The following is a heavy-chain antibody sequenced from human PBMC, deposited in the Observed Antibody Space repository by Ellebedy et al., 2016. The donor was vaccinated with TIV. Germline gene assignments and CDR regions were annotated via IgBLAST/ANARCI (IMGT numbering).Heavy chain of an antibody. CDR1: GGSFSGYY. Sequence: SETLSLTXAVYGGSFSGYYWTWIRQLPGKGLEWSGEINHSGTTNYNPSLRSRVTISVDTPKNEFSLRVSSVTAADTAIYYCARAQGRLHLPAASRWFNPWGQGTLVTVSS. CDR2: INHSGTT. CDR3: ARAQGRLHLPAASRWFNP. J-gene: IGHJ5*02. D-gene: IGHD6-13*01. V-gene: IGHV4-34*01.